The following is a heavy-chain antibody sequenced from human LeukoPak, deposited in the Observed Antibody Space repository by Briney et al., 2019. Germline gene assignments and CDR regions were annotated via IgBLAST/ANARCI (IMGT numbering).Heavy chain of an antibody. CDR2: IYYSGNT. CDR3: ARAPHFFDTSGSRYYFDY. CDR1: GGSIRSTTYY. Sequence: SETLSLTCSVSGGSIRSTTYYWGWIRQPPGKGLEWIGSIYYSGNTYYSPSLMSRVTISVGTSKNQFSLNLSSVTAADTAVYFCARAPHFFDTSGSRYYFDYWGQGALVTVSS. D-gene: IGHD3-22*01. V-gene: IGHV4-39*07. J-gene: IGHJ4*02.